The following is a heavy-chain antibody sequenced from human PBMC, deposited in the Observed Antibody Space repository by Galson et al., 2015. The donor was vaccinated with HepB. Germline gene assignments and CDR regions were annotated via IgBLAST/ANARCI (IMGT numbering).Heavy chain of an antibody. V-gene: IGHV3-30-3*01. Sequence: SLRLSCAASGFTYSSYAMHWVRQAPGKGLEWVAVISYDGNNKYYADSVKGRFTISRDNSKNTLYLQMNSLRAEDTAVYCCARDIVATSYYYGMDVWGQGTTVTVSS. CDR1: GFTYSSYA. CDR2: ISYDGNNK. D-gene: IGHD5-12*01. CDR3: ARDIVATSYYYGMDV. J-gene: IGHJ6*02.